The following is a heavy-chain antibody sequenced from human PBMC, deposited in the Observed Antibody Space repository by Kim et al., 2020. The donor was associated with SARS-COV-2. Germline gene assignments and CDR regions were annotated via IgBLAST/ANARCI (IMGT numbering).Heavy chain of an antibody. V-gene: IGHV4-31*03. D-gene: IGHD3-3*01. CDR2: IYYSGST. CDR3: ARGITIFGVVTNGMDV. CDR1: GGSISSGGYY. Sequence: SETLSLTCTVSGGSISSGGYYWSWIRQHPGKGLEWIGYIYYSGSTYYNPSLKSRVTISVDTSKNQFSPKLSSVTAADTAVYYCARGITIFGVVTNGMDVWGQGTTVTVSS. J-gene: IGHJ6*02.